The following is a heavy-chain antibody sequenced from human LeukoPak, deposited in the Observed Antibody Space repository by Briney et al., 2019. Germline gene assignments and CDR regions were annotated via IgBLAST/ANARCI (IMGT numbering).Heavy chain of an antibody. V-gene: IGHV3-30*18. J-gene: IGHJ5*02. CDR1: GFTFSSYG. CDR2: ISYDGSNK. Sequence: PGGSLRLSCAASGFTFSSYGMHWVRQAPGKGLEWVAVISYDGSNKYYADSVKGRFTISRDNSKNTLYLQMNSLRAEDTAVYYCAKDHLKLERRGGPNWFDPWGQGTLVTVSS. CDR3: AKDHLKLERRGGPNWFDP. D-gene: IGHD1-1*01.